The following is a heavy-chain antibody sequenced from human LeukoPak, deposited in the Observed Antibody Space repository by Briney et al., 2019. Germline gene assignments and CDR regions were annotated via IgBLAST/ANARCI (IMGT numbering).Heavy chain of an antibody. Sequence: SETLSLTCTVSGGSISSSGNSWGWVRQPPGRGLEWIASTYYSRNTYYNPSLKSRVTISVDTSKNQFSLKLSSVTAADTAVYYCVRHEEEDGYNAKTFDYWGQGTLVTVSS. CDR1: GGSISSSGNS. CDR2: TYYSRNT. J-gene: IGHJ4*02. D-gene: IGHD5-24*01. CDR3: VRHEEEDGYNAKTFDY. V-gene: IGHV4-39*01.